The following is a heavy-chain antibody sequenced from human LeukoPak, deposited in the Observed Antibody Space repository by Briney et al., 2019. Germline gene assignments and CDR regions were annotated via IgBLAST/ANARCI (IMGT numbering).Heavy chain of an antibody. J-gene: IGHJ4*02. CDR2: ISWNSGSI. V-gene: IGHV3-9*03. CDR1: GFTFDDYA. D-gene: IGHD2-15*01. Sequence: GGSLRLSCAASGFTFDDYAMHWVRQAPGKGLEWVSGISWNSGSIGYADSVKGRFTISRDNAKNSLYLQMNSLRAEDMALYYCAKDFTPNCSGGSCYSGYLNWGQGTLVTVSS. CDR3: AKDFTPNCSGGSCYSGYLN.